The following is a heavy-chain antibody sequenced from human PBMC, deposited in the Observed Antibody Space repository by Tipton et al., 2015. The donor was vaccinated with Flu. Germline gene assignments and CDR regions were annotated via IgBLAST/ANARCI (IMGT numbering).Heavy chain of an antibody. D-gene: IGHD3-10*01. CDR1: GGTFSSYA. Sequence: QSGPEVKKPGSSVKVSCKASGGTFSSYAISWVRQAPGQGLEWMGGIIPTFGTANYAQKFRGRVTITADESTSTAYMELSSLRSEDTAVYYCACPLRGDHYYYYMDVWGKGTTVTVSS. CDR2: IIPTFGTA. V-gene: IGHV1-69*01. CDR3: ACPLRGDHYYYYMDV. J-gene: IGHJ6*03.